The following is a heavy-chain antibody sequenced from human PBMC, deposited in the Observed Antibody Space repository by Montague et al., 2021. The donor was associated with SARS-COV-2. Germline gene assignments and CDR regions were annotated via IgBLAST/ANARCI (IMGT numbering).Heavy chain of an antibody. J-gene: IGHJ4*02. D-gene: IGHD3-22*01. CDR2: INHSGST. V-gene: IGHV4-34*01. Sequence: SETLSLTCAVYGGSFSGYYWSWIRQPPGKGLEWIGEINHSGSTKYNPSLKSRVTISVDTSKNQFSLKLSSVTVADTAVYYCARGTTRVFTYDDDSSGYASDYWGQGTLVTVSS. CDR3: ARGTTRVFTYDDDSSGYASDY. CDR1: GGSFSGYY.